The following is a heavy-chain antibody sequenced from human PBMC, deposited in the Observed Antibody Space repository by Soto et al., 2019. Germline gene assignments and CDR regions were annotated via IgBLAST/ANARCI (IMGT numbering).Heavy chain of an antibody. V-gene: IGHV1-69*13. Sequence: SVKVSCKDTGGLFSSYAVSWVRQAPGQGLEWMGGIIPVFDTTYYAQKFQGRVTITADESSNTAYMELSRLTSEDTAVYYCARAGILTGSYYYGMDVWGQGTTVTVSS. J-gene: IGHJ6*02. CDR3: ARAGILTGSYYYGMDV. CDR2: IIPVFDTT. D-gene: IGHD3-9*01. CDR1: GGLFSSYA.